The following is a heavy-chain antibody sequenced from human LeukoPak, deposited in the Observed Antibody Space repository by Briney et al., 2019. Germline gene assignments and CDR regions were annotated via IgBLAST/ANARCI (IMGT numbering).Heavy chain of an antibody. CDR3: ARVMYSGSWYVGDFEY. Sequence: GRSLRLSCAASGFTFSSYGMHWVRQAPGKGLEWVAVISYDGTNTYYADSMKGRFTISRDNSKNTLYLQINSLRAEDTAVYYCARVMYSGSWYVGDFEYWGQGTLVTVSS. D-gene: IGHD6-13*01. CDR1: GFTFSSYG. J-gene: IGHJ4*02. CDR2: ISYDGTNT. V-gene: IGHV3-30*03.